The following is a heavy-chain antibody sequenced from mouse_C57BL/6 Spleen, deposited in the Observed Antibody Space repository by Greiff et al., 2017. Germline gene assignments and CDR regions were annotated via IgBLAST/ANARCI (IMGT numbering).Heavy chain of an antibody. V-gene: IGHV1-82*01. CDR3: ERAGNHYYYAMDY. Sequence: QVQLKQSGPELVKPGASVKISCKASGYAFSSSWMNWVKQRPGKGLECIGRIYPGDGDTNYNGKFKGKATLTADKSSSTAYMQLSSLTSEDSAVYFCERAGNHYYYAMDYWCQGTSVTVSS. J-gene: IGHJ4*01. CDR1: GYAFSSSW. D-gene: IGHD2-1*01. CDR2: IYPGDGDT.